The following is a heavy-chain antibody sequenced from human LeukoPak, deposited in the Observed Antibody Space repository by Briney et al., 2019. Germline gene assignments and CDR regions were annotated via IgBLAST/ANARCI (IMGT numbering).Heavy chain of an antibody. J-gene: IGHJ3*02. D-gene: IGHD5/OR15-5a*01. CDR1: GFTFSSYW. CDR3: ERSTRVHAFDI. CDR2: IRQDGSEK. Sequence: GGSLRLSCAVSGFTFSSYWMNWVRQAPGKGLERVANIRQDGSEKYYVDSVKGRFTISRDNAKNSLYLQMNSLRAEDTAVYYCERSTRVHAFDIWGQGTMVTVSS. V-gene: IGHV3-7*01.